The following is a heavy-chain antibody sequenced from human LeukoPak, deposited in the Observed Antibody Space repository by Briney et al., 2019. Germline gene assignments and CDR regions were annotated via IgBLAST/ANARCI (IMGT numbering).Heavy chain of an antibody. CDR3: ARGANYFDY. D-gene: IGHD1-26*01. CDR1: GGSISGYY. V-gene: IGHV4-59*08. Sequence: SETLSLTCSVSGGSISGYYWSWIRQPPGQGLEWIGYIYYSGSTNYNPSLKSRVIISRDTSKNQFSLNLSSVAAADTAVYYCARGANYFDYWGQGTLVTVSS. CDR2: IYYSGST. J-gene: IGHJ4*02.